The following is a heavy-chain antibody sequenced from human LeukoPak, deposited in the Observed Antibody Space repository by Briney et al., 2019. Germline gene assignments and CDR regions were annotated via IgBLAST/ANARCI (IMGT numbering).Heavy chain of an antibody. V-gene: IGHV4-34*01. CDR1: GGSFSGYY. CDR3: ARALLRYFHYYYYGMDV. Sequence: PSETLSLTCAVYGGSFSGYYWSWIRQPPGKGLEWSGEINHSGSTNYNPSLKSRVTISVETSKNQFSLKLSSVTAADTAVYYCARALLRYFHYYYYGMDVWGQGTTVTVSS. J-gene: IGHJ6*02. CDR2: INHSGST. D-gene: IGHD3-9*01.